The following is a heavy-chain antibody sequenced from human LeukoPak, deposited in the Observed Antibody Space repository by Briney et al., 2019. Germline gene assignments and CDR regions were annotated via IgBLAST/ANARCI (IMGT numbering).Heavy chain of an antibody. V-gene: IGHV5-51*01. J-gene: IGHJ4*02. CDR3: ARPSYSSGWYYFDY. D-gene: IGHD6-19*01. Sequence: GESLKISCRVFGYAFASYWIGWVRQMPGKGLEWMGIIYPGDSDTRYSPSFQGQVTISADKSISTAYLQWSSLKASDTAMYYCARPSYSSGWYYFDYWGQGTLVAVSS. CDR2: IYPGDSDT. CDR1: GYAFASYW.